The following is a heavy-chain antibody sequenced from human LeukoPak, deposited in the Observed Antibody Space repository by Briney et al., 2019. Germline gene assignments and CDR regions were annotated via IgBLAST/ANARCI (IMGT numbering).Heavy chain of an antibody. J-gene: IGHJ4*02. Sequence: PGGSLRLSCAASGFTFSSYWMSWVRQAPGKGLEWVANIKQDGSEKYYVDSVKGRFTISRDNAKNSLYLQMNSLRAEDTAVYYCAKGLWKRYFDYWGQGTLVTVSS. D-gene: IGHD2/OR15-2a*01. CDR2: IKQDGSEK. CDR3: AKGLWKRYFDY. V-gene: IGHV3-7*03. CDR1: GFTFSSYW.